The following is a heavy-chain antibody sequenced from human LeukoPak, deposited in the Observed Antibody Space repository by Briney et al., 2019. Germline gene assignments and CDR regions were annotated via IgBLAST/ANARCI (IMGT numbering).Heavy chain of an antibody. Sequence: SETLSLTCTVSGGSISSYYWSWIRQPPGKGLEWIGYIYYSGSTNYNPSLKSRVTISVDTSKNQFSLKLSSVTAADTAVYYCARKGDSGWFDPWGQGTQVTVSS. J-gene: IGHJ5*02. V-gene: IGHV4-59*01. CDR1: GGSISSYY. CDR3: ARKGDSGWFDP. D-gene: IGHD3-16*01. CDR2: IYYSGST.